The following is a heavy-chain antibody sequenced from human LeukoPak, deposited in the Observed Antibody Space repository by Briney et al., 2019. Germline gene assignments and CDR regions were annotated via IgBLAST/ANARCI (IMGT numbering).Heavy chain of an antibody. D-gene: IGHD2-15*01. CDR3: AINQSGYWGGGSCYRHEFYYMDV. Sequence: SVQDTCQATLGIHSSYAISWVRPPTGQEGEGMGGIIPICGTANYAQKFQGRVTITADKSTSTAYMELSSLRSEDTATYYCAINQSGYWGGGSCYRHEFYYMDVWGKGTSVTVSS. CDR2: IIPICGTA. J-gene: IGHJ6*03. CDR1: LGIHSSYA. V-gene: IGHV1-69*06.